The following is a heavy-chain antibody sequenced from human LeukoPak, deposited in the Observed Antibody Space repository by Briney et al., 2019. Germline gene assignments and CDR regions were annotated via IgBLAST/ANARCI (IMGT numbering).Heavy chain of an antibody. D-gene: IGHD1-1*01. CDR3: AKVRLETSGGRGFDY. J-gene: IGHJ4*02. CDR1: GFTFSGYA. CDR2: ITGSGGST. V-gene: IGHV3-23*01. Sequence: PGGSLRLSCAASGFTFSGYAMNWVRQAPGKGVDWVSGITGSGGSTYYAVLVKGRFTISRDNSKNTLFLQMNNLRADDTAVYYCAKVRLETSGGRGFDYWGQGTLVTVSS.